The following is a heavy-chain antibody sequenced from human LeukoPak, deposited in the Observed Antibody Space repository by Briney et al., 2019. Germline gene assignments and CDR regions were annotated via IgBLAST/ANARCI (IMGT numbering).Heavy chain of an antibody. V-gene: IGHV3-23*01. CDR3: ARSGSSWYRFDY. Sequence: GGSLRLSCEASGFTFSNYAMSWVRQAPGKGLEWVSVISGSSGSTYYADSVKGRFTISRHNSKNTLFLQMNSLRAEDTAVYYCARSGSSWYRFDYWGQGALVTVSS. D-gene: IGHD6-13*01. CDR2: ISGSSGST. CDR1: GFTFSNYA. J-gene: IGHJ4*02.